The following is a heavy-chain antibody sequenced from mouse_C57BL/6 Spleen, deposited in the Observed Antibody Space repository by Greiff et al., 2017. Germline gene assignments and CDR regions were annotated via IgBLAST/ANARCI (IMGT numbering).Heavy chain of an antibody. D-gene: IGHD2-3*01. V-gene: IGHV1-55*01. CDR3: ARRGDGYPYYFDY. Sequence: QVQLQQSGAELVKPGASVKMSCKASGYTFTSYWITWVKQRPGQGLEWIGDIYPGSGSTNYNEKFKSKATLTVDTSSSTAYMQLSSLTSEDSAVYYCARRGDGYPYYFDYWGQGTTLTVSS. CDR1: GYTFTSYW. CDR2: IYPGSGST. J-gene: IGHJ2*01.